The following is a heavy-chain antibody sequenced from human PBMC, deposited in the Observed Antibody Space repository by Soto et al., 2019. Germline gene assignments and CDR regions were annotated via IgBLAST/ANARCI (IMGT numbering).Heavy chain of an antibody. V-gene: IGHV4-39*01. J-gene: IGHJ4*02. CDR1: GGSISSSSYY. CDR3: ARHPYSSSSYFDY. Sequence: QLQLQESGPGLVKPSETLSLTCTVSGGSISSSSYYWGWIRQPPGKGLEWIGSIYYSGSTYYNPSLKSRVTISVDTSKNQFSLKLSSVTAADTAVYYCARHPYSSSSYFDYWGQGTLVTVSS. CDR2: IYYSGST. D-gene: IGHD6-6*01.